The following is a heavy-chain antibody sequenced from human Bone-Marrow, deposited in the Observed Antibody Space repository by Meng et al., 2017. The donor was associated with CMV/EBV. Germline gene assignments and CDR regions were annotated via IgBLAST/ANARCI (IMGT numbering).Heavy chain of an antibody. V-gene: IGHV4-34*01. D-gene: IGHD3-16*01. CDR3: ARGLDYPYCYYGMDV. CDR2: INHSGST. CDR1: GGSFSGNY. Sequence: SETLSLTCAVYGGSFSGNYWSWIRQPPGKGLEWIGEINHSGSTNYNPSLKSRVTISVDTSKNSLYLQMNSLRAEDRAVYYCARGLDYPYCYYGMDVWGRGTTVTVSS. J-gene: IGHJ6*02.